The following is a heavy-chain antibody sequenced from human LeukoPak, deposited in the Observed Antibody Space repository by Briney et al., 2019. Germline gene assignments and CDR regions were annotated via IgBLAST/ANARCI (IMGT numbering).Heavy chain of an antibody. CDR3: VRKSRDFNAAFDI. J-gene: IGHJ3*02. CDR1: GFTVSNNY. Sequence: GGSLRLSCAASGFTVSNNYMSWVRQAPGKGLEWVSISYSDSNTSSADSVKGQFTISIAAAQNTLSLQMNSLRAEDTAVYYCVRKSRDFNAAFDIWGQGTVVTVSS. V-gene: IGHV3-53*01. D-gene: IGHD3/OR15-3a*01. CDR2: SYSDSNT.